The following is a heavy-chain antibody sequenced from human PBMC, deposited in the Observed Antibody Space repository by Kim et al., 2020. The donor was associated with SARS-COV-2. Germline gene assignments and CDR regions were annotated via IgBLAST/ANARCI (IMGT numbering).Heavy chain of an antibody. J-gene: IGHJ6*02. V-gene: IGHV3-30*04. CDR1: GFTFSSYA. Sequence: GGSLRLSCAASGFTFSSYAMHWVRQAPGKGLEWVAVISYDGSNKYYADSVKGRFTISRDNSKNTLYLQMNSLRAEDTAVYYCARDSLYVAVVPAVKYYYYYYGMDVWGQGTTVTVSS. CDR2: ISYDGSNK. CDR3: ARDSLYVAVVPAVKYYYYYYGMDV. D-gene: IGHD2-2*01.